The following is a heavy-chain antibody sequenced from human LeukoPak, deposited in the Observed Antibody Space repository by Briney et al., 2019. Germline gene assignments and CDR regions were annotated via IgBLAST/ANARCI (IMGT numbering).Heavy chain of an antibody. CDR2: ISANGGST. V-gene: IGHV3-64*01. J-gene: IGHJ4*02. CDR1: GFTFSGYP. Sequence: PGGSLRLSCAASGFTFSGYPMHWVRQAPGKGLEYLSGISANGGSTYYANSVKGRFTISRDNSKNTLYLQMGSLRPEDMAVYYRARDGSNWDFDYWGQGTLVTVSS. D-gene: IGHD6-13*01. CDR3: ARDGSNWDFDY.